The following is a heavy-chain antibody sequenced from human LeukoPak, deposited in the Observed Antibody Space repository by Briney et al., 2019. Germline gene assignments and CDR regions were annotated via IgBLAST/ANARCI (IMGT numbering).Heavy chain of an antibody. V-gene: IGHV4-59*01. CDR1: GGSISSYY. J-gene: IGHJ5*02. D-gene: IGHD3-10*01. Sequence: SETLSFTCTVSGGSISSYYWSWIRQPPGKGLEWIGYIYYSGSTNYNPSLKSRVTISVDTSKNQFSLKLSSVTAADTAVYYCARDGGMVRGVIAPSNWFDPWGQGTLVTVSS. CDR2: IYYSGST. CDR3: ARDGGMVRGVIAPSNWFDP.